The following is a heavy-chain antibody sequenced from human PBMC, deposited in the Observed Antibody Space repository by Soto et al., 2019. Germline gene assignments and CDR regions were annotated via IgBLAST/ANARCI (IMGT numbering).Heavy chain of an antibody. Sequence: SGPTLVNPTETLTLTCVVSGYSFNDIRMGVSWIRQPPGKPLEWLADVFSDDTKFYSASLKARLTISQDSSNSQVVLHMTKTDPVDTATYYCARIRSAGGYYFDSWGQGFLVTVS. D-gene: IGHD3-22*01. CDR3: ARIRSAGGYYFDS. CDR2: VFSDDTK. V-gene: IGHV2-26*01. CDR1: GYSFNDIRMG. J-gene: IGHJ4*02.